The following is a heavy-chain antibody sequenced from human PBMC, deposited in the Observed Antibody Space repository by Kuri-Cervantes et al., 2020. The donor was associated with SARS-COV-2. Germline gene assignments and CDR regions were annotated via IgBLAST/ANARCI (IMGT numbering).Heavy chain of an antibody. J-gene: IGHJ6*02. Sequence: GESLKISCSASGFTFSSYAMHWVRQAPGKGLVWVSRINSDGSSTSYADSVKGRFTISGDNAKNTLYLQMNSLRAEDTAVYYCATLDGMDVWGQGTTVTVSS. CDR3: ATLDGMDV. CDR2: INSDGSST. V-gene: IGHV3-74*01. CDR1: GFTFSSYA.